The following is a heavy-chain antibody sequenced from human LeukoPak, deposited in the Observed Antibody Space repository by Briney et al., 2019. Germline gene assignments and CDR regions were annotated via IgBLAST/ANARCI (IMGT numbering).Heavy chain of an antibody. CDR2: INHSGST. D-gene: IGHD3-3*01. J-gene: IGHJ6*03. Sequence: PSETLSLTCAVYGGSFSGYYWSWIRQPPGKGLEWIGEINHSGSTNYNPSLKSRVTISVDTSKNQFSLKLSSVTAADTAVYYCARGLPYYDFWSGYYMPSYYYYMDVWSKGTTVTVSS. V-gene: IGHV4-34*01. CDR1: GGSFSGYY. CDR3: ARGLPYYDFWSGYYMPSYYYYMDV.